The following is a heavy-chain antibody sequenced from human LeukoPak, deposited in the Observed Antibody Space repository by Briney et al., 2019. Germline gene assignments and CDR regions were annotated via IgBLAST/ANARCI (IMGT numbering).Heavy chain of an antibody. V-gene: IGHV4-61*05. J-gene: IGHJ3*02. Sequence: SETLSLTCTVSGGSISSSSYYWGWIRQPPGKGLEWIGYIYYSGSTNYNPSLKSRVTISVDTSKNRFSLKLSSVTAADTAVYYCARTPGIAVAGIVMVDAFDIWGQGTMVTVSS. D-gene: IGHD6-19*01. CDR3: ARTPGIAVAGIVMVDAFDI. CDR2: IYYSGST. CDR1: GGSISSSSYY.